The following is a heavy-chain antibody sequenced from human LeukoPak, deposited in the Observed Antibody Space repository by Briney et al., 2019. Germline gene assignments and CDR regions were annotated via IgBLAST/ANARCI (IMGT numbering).Heavy chain of an antibody. Sequence: GGSLRLSCAASGFTFSSYAMHWVRQAPGKGLEWVAAISYDGSNKYYADSVKGRFTISRDNSKNTLYLQMNSLRAEDTAVYYCARAWVGYYDSSGSAFDIWGQGTMVTVSS. J-gene: IGHJ3*02. D-gene: IGHD3-22*01. CDR3: ARAWVGYYDSSGSAFDI. V-gene: IGHV3-30-3*01. CDR2: ISYDGSNK. CDR1: GFTFSSYA.